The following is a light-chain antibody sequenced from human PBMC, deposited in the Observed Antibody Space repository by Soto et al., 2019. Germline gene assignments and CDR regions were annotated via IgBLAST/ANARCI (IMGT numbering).Light chain of an antibody. CDR1: QSVSFN. CDR2: GAS. CDR3: QQRNDWTWT. Sequence: EIVMTQSPATLSASPGERATLSCRASQSVSFNLAWYQQKPGQAPRLLIYGASTRATGIPDRFSGSGSGTDFTLTISSLEPEDFAVYYCQQRNDWTWTFGPGPKLDI. V-gene: IGKV3-15*01. J-gene: IGKJ1*01.